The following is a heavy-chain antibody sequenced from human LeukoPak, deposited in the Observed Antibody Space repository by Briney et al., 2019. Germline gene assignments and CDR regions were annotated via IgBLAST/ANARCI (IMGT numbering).Heavy chain of an antibody. J-gene: IGHJ4*02. CDR2: MNPNSGNT. D-gene: IGHD3-10*01. Sequence: WASVKVSCKASGYTFTSYDINWVRQATGQGLEWMGWMNPNSGNTGYAQKFQGRVTMTRNTSISTAYMELSSLRSEDTAVYHCARSMVRGVRTPGYWGQGTLVTVSS. CDR1: GYTFTSYD. CDR3: ARSMVRGVRTPGY. V-gene: IGHV1-8*01.